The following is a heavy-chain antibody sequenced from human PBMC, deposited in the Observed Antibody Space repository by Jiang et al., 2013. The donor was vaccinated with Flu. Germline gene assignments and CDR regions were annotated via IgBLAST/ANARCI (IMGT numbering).Heavy chain of an antibody. J-gene: IGHJ4*02. CDR3: ARVPYSGYDFDY. V-gene: IGHV4-31*03. CDR2: IYYSGST. D-gene: IGHD5-12*01. CDR1: GGSISSGGYY. Sequence: TLSLTCTVSGGSISSGGYYWSWIRQHPGKGLEWIGYIYYSGSTYYNPSLKSRVTISVDTSKNQFSLKLSSVTAADTAVYYCARVPYSGYDFDYWGQGTLVTVSS.